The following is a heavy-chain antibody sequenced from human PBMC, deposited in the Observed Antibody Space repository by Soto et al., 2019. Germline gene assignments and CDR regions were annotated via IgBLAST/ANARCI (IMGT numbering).Heavy chain of an antibody. CDR3: ASYGPDVLNGFYYPDMDV. J-gene: IGHJ6*02. V-gene: IGHV4-34*01. D-gene: IGHD3-10*02. Sequence: SETLSLTCSIYGGSFSGYYWSWIRQPPGKGLEWIGEINHSGNTNYNPSLKSRVTISVDTSNNQFSLKLNSVTAADTAVYYCASYGPDVLNGFYYPDMDVWGQGTTVTVSS. CDR1: GGSFSGYY. CDR2: INHSGNT.